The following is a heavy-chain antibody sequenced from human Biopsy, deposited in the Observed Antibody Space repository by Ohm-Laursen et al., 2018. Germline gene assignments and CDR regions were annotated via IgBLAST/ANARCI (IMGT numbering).Heavy chain of an antibody. J-gene: IGHJ3*02. CDR2: IHTSGST. CDR1: GDSISNDY. Sequence: GTLSLTCTVSGDSISNDYWSWIRQSPGQGLEWIGRIHTSGSTNHNLSLKSRVTMSVDTSKNQFSLMLSPVTAADTAVYYCARGTGKCYVYGAFDIWGQGTMVTVSS. V-gene: IGHV4-4*07. D-gene: IGHD3/OR15-3a*01. CDR3: ARGTGKCYVYGAFDI.